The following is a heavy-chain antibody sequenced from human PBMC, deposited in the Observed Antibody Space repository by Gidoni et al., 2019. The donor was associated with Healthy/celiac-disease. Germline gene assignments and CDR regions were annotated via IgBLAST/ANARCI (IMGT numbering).Heavy chain of an antibody. D-gene: IGHD3-10*01. CDR2: ISSSSSYI. V-gene: IGHV3-21*01. J-gene: IGHJ4*02. CDR3: AATLFGSGSYRIDY. Sequence: EVQLVESGGGLVKPGGSLRLSCAASGFTFSSYSMNWVRQAPGKGLEWVSSISSSSSYIYYADSVKGRFTISRDNAKNSLYLQMNSLRAEDTAVYYCAATLFGSGSYRIDYWGQGTLVTVSS. CDR1: GFTFSSYS.